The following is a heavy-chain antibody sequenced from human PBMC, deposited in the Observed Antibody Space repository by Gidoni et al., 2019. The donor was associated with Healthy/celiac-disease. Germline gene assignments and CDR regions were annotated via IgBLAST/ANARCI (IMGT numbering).Heavy chain of an antibody. Sequence: QVQLQESGPGLVKPSATLSLTCTVSGGSISSYYWSWIRQPPGKGLEWIGYIYYSGSTNYNPSLKSRVTISVDTSKNQFSLKLSSVTAADTAVYYCARADYGLADIWGQGTMVTVSS. V-gene: IGHV4-59*01. CDR2: IYYSGST. CDR3: ARADYGLADI. J-gene: IGHJ3*02. CDR1: GGSISSYY. D-gene: IGHD3-10*01.